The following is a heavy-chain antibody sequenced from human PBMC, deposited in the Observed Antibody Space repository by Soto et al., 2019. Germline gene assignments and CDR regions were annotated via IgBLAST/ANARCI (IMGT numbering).Heavy chain of an antibody. Sequence: QVQLVQSGAEVKEPGASLKVSCKASGFTFTNYFFHWVRQAPRQGLEWMGTISPYDGSTSYLQNLQRRVTLTSDTSTSTDYKELSSLRSEDTAVYYCARGDGRGSSGFYYYNGMDVWGHGTTVTVSS. CDR3: ARGDGRGSSGFYYYNGMDV. D-gene: IGHD6-25*01. CDR1: GFTFTNYF. CDR2: ISPYDGST. J-gene: IGHJ6*02. V-gene: IGHV1-46*04.